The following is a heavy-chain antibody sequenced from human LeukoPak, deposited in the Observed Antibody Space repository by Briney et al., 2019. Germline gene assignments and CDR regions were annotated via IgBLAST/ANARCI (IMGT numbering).Heavy chain of an antibody. CDR3: ARTSAITDLDAFDI. CDR2: IYYSGST. V-gene: IGHV4-59*08. J-gene: IGHJ3*02. Sequence: TSETLSLTCTVSGGSISSYYWSWIRQPPGKGLEWIGYIYYSGSTNYNPSLKSRVTISVDTSKNQFSLKLSSVTAADTAVYYCARTSAITDLDAFDIWGQGTMVTVSS. D-gene: IGHD1-14*01. CDR1: GGSISSYY.